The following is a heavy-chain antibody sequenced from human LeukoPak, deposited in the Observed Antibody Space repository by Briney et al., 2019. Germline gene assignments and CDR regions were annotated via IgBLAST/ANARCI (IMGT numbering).Heavy chain of an antibody. CDR1: GYTFTNYG. CDR2: ISPYNGNT. CDR3: TSTVLDCTKGVCYDY. J-gene: IGHJ4*01. Sequence: GASVKVSCKATGYTFTNYGISWVRQAPGQGLEWLGWISPYNGNTNSAQKLQGRVTVTTDTSTSTAYMELRSLRSDDTAVYYCTSTVLDCTKGVCYDYWGHGTLVTVSS. V-gene: IGHV1-18*01. D-gene: IGHD2-8*01.